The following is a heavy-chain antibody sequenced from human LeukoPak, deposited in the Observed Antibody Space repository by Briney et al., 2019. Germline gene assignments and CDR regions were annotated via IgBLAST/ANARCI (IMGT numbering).Heavy chain of an antibody. D-gene: IGHD1-14*01. CDR1: GLSLSGNN. J-gene: IGHJ2*01. CDR3: TKDLGLRRMI. V-gene: IGHV3-48*04. Sequence: PGGSLRLSCAASGLSLSGNNMHWVRQSPGGGLEWLSYISAGSGTVFSADSVKGRFSISRDNARESLFLQMNSLRVDDTAVYYCTKDLGLRRMIWGRGTLVIVSS. CDR2: ISAGSGTV.